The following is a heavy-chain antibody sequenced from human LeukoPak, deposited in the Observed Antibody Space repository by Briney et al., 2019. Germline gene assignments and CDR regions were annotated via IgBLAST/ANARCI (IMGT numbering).Heavy chain of an antibody. Sequence: GGSLRLSCAASGFTFSDYYMSWIRQAPGKGLEWVSYISSSGSTIYYADSVKGRFTISRDNAKNSLYLQMNSLRAEDTAVYHCARVTAGATTLNYYYYSMDVWGKGTTVTVSS. CDR3: ARVTAGATTLNYYYYSMDV. V-gene: IGHV3-11*04. CDR2: ISSSGSTI. J-gene: IGHJ6*03. D-gene: IGHD1-26*01. CDR1: GFTFSDYY.